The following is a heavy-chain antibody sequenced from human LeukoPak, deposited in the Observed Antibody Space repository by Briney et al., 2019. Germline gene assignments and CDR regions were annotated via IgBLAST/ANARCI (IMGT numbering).Heavy chain of an antibody. Sequence: PGGSLRLSCAASGFIFSSYSMNWVRQAPGKGLEWVSYTSSSGNTIYYADSVKGRFTISRDNAKNSLYLQMDSLRDEDTAVYYCAIRTGYYGSGSPHGMDVWGQGTTVTVSS. CDR2: TSSSGNTI. CDR1: GFIFSSYS. V-gene: IGHV3-48*02. CDR3: AIRTGYYGSGSPHGMDV. J-gene: IGHJ6*02. D-gene: IGHD3-10*01.